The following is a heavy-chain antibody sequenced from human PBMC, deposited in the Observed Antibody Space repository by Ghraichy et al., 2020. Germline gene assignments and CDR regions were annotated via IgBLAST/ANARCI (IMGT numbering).Heavy chain of an antibody. D-gene: IGHD4-17*01. J-gene: IGHJ5*02. Sequence: SETLSLTCAVYGGSFSGYYWSWIRQPPGRGLEWIGEIDHGGSTNYNPSLKSRVTISVDTSKNQFSMNLSSVTAADTAVYYCARGGYGDYGLYNWFDPWGQGNLVTVSS. CDR3: ARGGYGDYGLYNWFDP. CDR2: IDHGGST. CDR1: GGSFSGYY. V-gene: IGHV4-34*01.